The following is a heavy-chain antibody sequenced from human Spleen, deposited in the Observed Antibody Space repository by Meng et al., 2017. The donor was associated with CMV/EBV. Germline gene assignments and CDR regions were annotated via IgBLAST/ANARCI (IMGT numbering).Heavy chain of an antibody. CDR3: ARDLTEERQLVFNY. Sequence: ASVKVSCKATGYTFTGYYVHWVRQAPGQGLEWMGWINPNSGDAKYAPKSQGRVTMTRDTSISTAYMELSRLRSDDTAVYYCARDLTEERQLVFNYWGQGTLVTVSS. D-gene: IGHD6-13*01. CDR2: INPNSGDA. CDR1: GYTFTGYY. V-gene: IGHV1-2*02. J-gene: IGHJ4*02.